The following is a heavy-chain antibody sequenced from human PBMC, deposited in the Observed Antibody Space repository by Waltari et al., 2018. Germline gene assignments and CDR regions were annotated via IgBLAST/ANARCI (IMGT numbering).Heavy chain of an antibody. Sequence: EVQLVESGGGLVQPGGSLRLSCAASGFTFSSYWMSWVRQAPGKGLEWVANIKQDGSEKYYVDSVKGRFTISRDNAKNPLYLQMNSLRAEDTAVYYCASEGPIAARVFDYWGQGTLVTVSS. CDR2: IKQDGSEK. CDR3: ASEGPIAARVFDY. D-gene: IGHD6-6*01. J-gene: IGHJ4*02. V-gene: IGHV3-7*01. CDR1: GFTFSSYW.